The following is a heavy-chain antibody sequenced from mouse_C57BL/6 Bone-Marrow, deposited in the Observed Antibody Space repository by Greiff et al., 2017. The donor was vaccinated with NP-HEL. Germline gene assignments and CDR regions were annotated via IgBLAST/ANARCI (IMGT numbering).Heavy chain of an antibody. CDR3: ARVGVQDAY. CDR2: IYPGDGDT. D-gene: IGHD3-2*02. V-gene: IGHV1-82*01. J-gene: IGHJ3*01. Sequence: QVQLKESGPELVKPGASVKISCKASGYAFSSSWMNWVKQRPGKGLEWIGRIYPGDGDTNYNGKFKGKATLTADKSSSTAYMQLSSLTSEDSAVYFCARVGVQDAYWGQGTLVTVSA. CDR1: GYAFSSSW.